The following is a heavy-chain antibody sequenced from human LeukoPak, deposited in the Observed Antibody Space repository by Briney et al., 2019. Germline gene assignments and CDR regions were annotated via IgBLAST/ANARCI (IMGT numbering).Heavy chain of an antibody. CDR1: GFTFSSYS. CDR3: ARGTPGYCSSTSCPDRLKY. D-gene: IGHD2-2*01. CDR2: ISSSSSTI. J-gene: IGHJ4*02. Sequence: GGSLRLSCAASGFTFSSYSMNWVRQAPGKGLEWVSYISSSSSTIYYADSVKGRFTISRDNAKNSLYLQMNSLRAEDTAVYYCARGTPGYCSSTSCPDRLKYWGQGTLVTVSS. V-gene: IGHV3-48*01.